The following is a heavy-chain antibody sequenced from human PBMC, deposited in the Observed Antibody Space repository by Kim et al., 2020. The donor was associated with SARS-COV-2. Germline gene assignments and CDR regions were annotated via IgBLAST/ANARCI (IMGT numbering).Heavy chain of an antibody. V-gene: IGHV3-30*03. CDR3: AGGSYRHRGWFDP. J-gene: IGHJ5*02. Sequence: GGSLRLSCAASGFTFSSYGMHWVRQAPGKGLEWVAVISYDGSNKYYGDSVKGRFTISRDNSKNTLYLQMNSLRAEDTAVYYCAGGSYRHRGWFDPWGQGTLVTVSS. D-gene: IGHD3-16*02. CDR2: ISYDGSNK. CDR1: GFTFSSYG.